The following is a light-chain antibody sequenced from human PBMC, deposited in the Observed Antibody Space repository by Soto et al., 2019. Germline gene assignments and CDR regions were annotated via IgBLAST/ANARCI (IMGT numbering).Light chain of an antibody. CDR3: TSWTTSTTMI. J-gene: IGLJ2*01. V-gene: IGLV2-14*03. CDR1: SSDIGAYNF. Sequence: QSALTQPASVSGSPGQSITISCTGTSSDIGAYNFVSWYQQHPGKAPKLMLYDDNIRPSGVSNRFSGSKSGNTASLTISGLQAEDEADYYCTSWTTSTTMIFGGGTKVTVL. CDR2: DDN.